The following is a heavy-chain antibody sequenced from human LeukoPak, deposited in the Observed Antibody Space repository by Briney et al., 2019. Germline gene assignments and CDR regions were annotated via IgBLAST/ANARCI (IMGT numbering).Heavy chain of an antibody. J-gene: IGHJ4*02. CDR1: GFSFSTYA. Sequence: GGSLRLSCAASGFSFSTYAMSWVRQAPGKGLEWVSTNGISGGTYYSDSVKGRFTISRDKSKNTLYLQMNSLGAEDTALYYCAKRSSSTTYYFDNWGQGTLVTVSS. CDR2: NGISGGT. D-gene: IGHD1-1*01. V-gene: IGHV3-23*01. CDR3: AKRSSSTTYYFDN.